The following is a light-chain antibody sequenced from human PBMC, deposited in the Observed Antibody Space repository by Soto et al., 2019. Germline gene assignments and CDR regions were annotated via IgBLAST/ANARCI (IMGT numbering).Light chain of an antibody. CDR3: QVWDTSSDHHYV. CDR2: FDS. CDR1: RIGSKS. Sequence: SYELTQTPSVSVAPGETATITCGGERIGSKSVHWYQQRPGQAPVLVISFDSDRPSGIPERFSGSNSGNTAILAISRVEAGDEADYFCQVWDTSSDHHYVFGPGTKLTVL. J-gene: IGLJ1*01. V-gene: IGLV3-21*04.